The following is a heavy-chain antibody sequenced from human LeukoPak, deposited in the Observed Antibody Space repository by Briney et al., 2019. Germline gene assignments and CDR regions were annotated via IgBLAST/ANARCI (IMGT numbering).Heavy chain of an antibody. J-gene: IGHJ4*02. D-gene: IGHD3-22*01. V-gene: IGHV3-49*04. CDR1: GFTFGDYA. CDR3: SRVYYLNSSAFIMDY. Sequence: PGGSLRLSCTTSGFTFGDYAMTWVRQAPGKGLEWLGFIRSETYGGTAQYAASVTGRFSISRDDSKSIAYLQLNSLKSEDTAVYYCSRVYYLNSSAFIMDYWGQGTLVTVSS. CDR2: IRSETYGGTA.